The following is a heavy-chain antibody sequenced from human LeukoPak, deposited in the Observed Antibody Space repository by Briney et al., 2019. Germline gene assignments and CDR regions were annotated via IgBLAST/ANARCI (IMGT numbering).Heavy chain of an antibody. Sequence: SETLSLTCTVSGGSISSYYWSWIRQPPGKGLEWIGYIYYSGSTNYNPSLKSRVTIPVDTSKNQFSLKLSSVTAADTAVYYCARLRVTRWFDPWGQGTLVTVSS. V-gene: IGHV4-59*08. D-gene: IGHD1-1*01. CDR1: GGSISSYY. CDR3: ARLRVTRWFDP. CDR2: IYYSGST. J-gene: IGHJ5*02.